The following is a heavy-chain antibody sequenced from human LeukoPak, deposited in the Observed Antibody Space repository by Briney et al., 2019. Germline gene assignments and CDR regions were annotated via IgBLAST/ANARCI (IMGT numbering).Heavy chain of an antibody. Sequence: QPGGSLRLSCAVSGFPFSNSWMYWVCQAPGKGLEGVANINKDGGGISYVDSVKGRFIIPRDNARNSLYLQMNSLRVEDTAVYFCAGGNSMDVWGKGTAVTVSS. CDR3: AGGNSMDV. V-gene: IGHV3-7*03. J-gene: IGHJ6*04. CDR1: GFPFSNSW. CDR2: INKDGGGI. D-gene: IGHD1/OR15-1a*01.